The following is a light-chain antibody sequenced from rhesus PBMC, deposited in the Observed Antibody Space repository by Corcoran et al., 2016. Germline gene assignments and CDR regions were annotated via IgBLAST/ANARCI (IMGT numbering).Light chain of an antibody. CDR2: VAS. Sequence: EIVMTQSPATLSLSPGERATLSCRASQSVSNKLAWYQQKPGQAPKLLIYVASSRATGIPDRFSGSGSGTEVTLTISSLEPEDVGVYYCQQDYTWPLTFGGGTKVELK. CDR1: QSVSNK. V-gene: IGKV3-42*01. CDR3: QQDYTWPLT. J-gene: IGKJ4*01.